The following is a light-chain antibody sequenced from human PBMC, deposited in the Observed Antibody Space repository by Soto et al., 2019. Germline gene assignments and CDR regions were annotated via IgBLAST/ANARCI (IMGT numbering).Light chain of an antibody. V-gene: IGKV3-11*01. Sequence: EIVLTQSPATLSLSPGERATLSRRASQSVSSYLAWYQQKPGQAPRLLLYDASNRATGIPARFSVSGSGTDFILTISSLDPEDFAVYYCQQRSNWPMYTFGQGTKLEIK. CDR3: QQRSNWPMYT. J-gene: IGKJ2*01. CDR2: DAS. CDR1: QSVSSY.